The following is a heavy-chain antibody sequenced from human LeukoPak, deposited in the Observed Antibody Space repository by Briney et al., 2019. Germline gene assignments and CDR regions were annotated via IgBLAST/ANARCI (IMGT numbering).Heavy chain of an antibody. CDR2: IRSKAYGGTT. CDR1: GFTFGDNA. J-gene: IGHJ4*02. CDR3: TRDPYCSSTSCYWAIDY. V-gene: IGHV3-49*04. Sequence: GGALRLSCTASGFTFGDNAMSGVRQAPGKGLEWGGFIRSKAYGGTTEYAASVKGRFTISRDDSKSIAYRQMNSLKTEDTAVYYCTRDPYCSSTSCYWAIDYWGQGTLVTVSS. D-gene: IGHD2-2*01.